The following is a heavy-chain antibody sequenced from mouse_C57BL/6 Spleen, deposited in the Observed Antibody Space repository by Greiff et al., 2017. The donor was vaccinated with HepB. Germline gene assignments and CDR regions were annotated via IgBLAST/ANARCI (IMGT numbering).Heavy chain of an antibody. Sequence: EVQLQQSGPELVKPGASVKISCKASGYTFTDYYMNWVKQSHGKSLEWIGDINPNNGGTSYNQKFKGKATLTVDKSSSTAYMELRSLTSEDSAVYYCARSIYPWGQGTTLTVSS. D-gene: IGHD2-3*01. CDR1: GYTFTDYY. CDR3: ARSIYP. J-gene: IGHJ2*01. V-gene: IGHV1-26*01. CDR2: INPNNGGT.